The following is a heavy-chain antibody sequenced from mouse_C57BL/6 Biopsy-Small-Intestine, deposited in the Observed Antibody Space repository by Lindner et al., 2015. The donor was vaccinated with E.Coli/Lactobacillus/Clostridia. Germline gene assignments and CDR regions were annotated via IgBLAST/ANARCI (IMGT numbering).Heavy chain of an antibody. Sequence: VQLQESGPELVKPGASVKISCKASGYSFTGYFMNWVMQSHGKSLEWIGRINPYNGDTFYNQKFKGKATLTVDQSSSTAYMQLNSLTSEDSAVYYCARLEYDYDVGFDYWGQGTTLTVSS. CDR1: GYSFTGYF. CDR3: ARLEYDYDVGFDY. J-gene: IGHJ2*01. CDR2: INPYNGDT. V-gene: IGHV1-20*01. D-gene: IGHD2-4*01.